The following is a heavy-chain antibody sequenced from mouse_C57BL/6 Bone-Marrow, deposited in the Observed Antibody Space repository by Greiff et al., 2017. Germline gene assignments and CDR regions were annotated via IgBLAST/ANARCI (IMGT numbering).Heavy chain of an antibody. Sequence: VQLQESGAELVKPGASVKLSCKASGYTFTEYTIHWVKQRSGQGLEWIGWFYPGSGSIKYNEKFKDKATLTADKSSSTVYMELSRLTSEESAVYFCARHERVIYYYGSCSYWYFEGWGTGTTVTVSS. CDR2: FYPGSGSI. V-gene: IGHV1-62-2*01. D-gene: IGHD1-1*01. J-gene: IGHJ1*03. CDR3: ARHERVIYYYGSCSYWYFEG. CDR1: GYTFTEYT.